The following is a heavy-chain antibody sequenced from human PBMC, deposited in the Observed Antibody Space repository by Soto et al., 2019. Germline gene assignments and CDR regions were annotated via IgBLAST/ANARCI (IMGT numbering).Heavy chain of an antibody. CDR1: GYTFITYT. J-gene: IGHJ5*02. CDR2: MNPHSGTT. V-gene: IGHV1-8*01. D-gene: IGHD3-10*01. Sequence: ASVKVSCKASGYTFITYTINWVRQATGQGLEWVGWMNPHSGTTGYAQNFQGRVTMTGNTSISSVYMELSSLTSEDTAVYYCARRRGSNGWFDLWGQGTLVTVSS. CDR3: ARRRGSNGWFDL.